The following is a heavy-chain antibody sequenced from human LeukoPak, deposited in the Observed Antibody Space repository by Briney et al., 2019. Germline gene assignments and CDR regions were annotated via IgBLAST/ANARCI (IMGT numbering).Heavy chain of an antibody. V-gene: IGHV4-30-4*01. CDR3: ARLYYDILTASSDAYAMDV. CDR1: GGSISSDNYF. D-gene: IGHD3-9*01. J-gene: IGHJ6*04. Sequence: PSQTLSLTCTVSGGSISSDNYFWSWIRQPPGEGLEWIGYIYYSGGTYYNPSLRSRVTISVDTSKNQFSLKLSSVTAADTAVYYCARLYYDILTASSDAYAMDVWGKGTTVTVSS. CDR2: IYYSGGT.